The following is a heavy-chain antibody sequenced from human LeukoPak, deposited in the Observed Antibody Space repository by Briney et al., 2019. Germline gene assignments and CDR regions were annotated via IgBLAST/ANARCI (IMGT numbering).Heavy chain of an antibody. V-gene: IGHV4-59*08. D-gene: IGHD4-11*01. CDR2: IYYSGST. Sequence: PSETLSLTCTVSGGSISSYYWSWIRQPPGKGLEWIGYIYYSGSTNYNPSLKSRVTISVDTSKNQFSLKLSSVTAADTAVYYCARHLTTVTSYYYYGMDVWGQGTTVTVSS. J-gene: IGHJ6*02. CDR3: ARHLTTVTSYYYYGMDV. CDR1: GGSISSYY.